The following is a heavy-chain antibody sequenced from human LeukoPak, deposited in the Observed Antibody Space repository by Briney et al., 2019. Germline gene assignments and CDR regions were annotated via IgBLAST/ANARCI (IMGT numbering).Heavy chain of an antibody. CDR1: GGSISSSSYY. D-gene: IGHD4-11*01. CDR2: IYYSGST. CDR3: ASYDYGNYAIFDF. J-gene: IGHJ4*02. V-gene: IGHV4-39*07. Sequence: SETLSLTCTVSGGSISSSSYYWGWIRQPPGKGLEWIGSIYYSGSTYYNPSLKSRVTISVDTSKNQFSLKLSSVTAADTAVYYCASYDYGNYAIFDFWGQGTLVTVSS.